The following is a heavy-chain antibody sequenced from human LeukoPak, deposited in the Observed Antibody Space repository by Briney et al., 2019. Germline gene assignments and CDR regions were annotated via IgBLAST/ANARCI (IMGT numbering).Heavy chain of an antibody. J-gene: IGHJ2*01. D-gene: IGHD6-13*01. CDR2: IYYSGST. CDR3: ATPYSSSSRYFDL. CDR1: GGSISSSSYY. Sequence: SETLSLTCTVSGGSISSSSYYWGWIRQPPGTGLEWIGSIYYSGSTYYNPSLKSRVTISVDTSKNQFSLKLSSVTAADTAVYYCATPYSSSSRYFDLWGRGTLVTVSS. V-gene: IGHV4-39*01.